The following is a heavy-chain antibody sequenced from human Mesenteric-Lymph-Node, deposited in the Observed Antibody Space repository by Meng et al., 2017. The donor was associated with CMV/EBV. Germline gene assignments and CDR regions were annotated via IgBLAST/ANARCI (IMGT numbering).Heavy chain of an antibody. J-gene: IGHJ4*02. D-gene: IGHD3-3*01. CDR1: GYTLTSYE. CDR3: ATGPRVLRFLEWLFPYFDY. V-gene: IGHV1-69*10. CDR2: IIPILGIA. Sequence: SVKVSCKASGYTLTSYEINWVRQAPGQGLEWMGGIIPILGIANYAQKFQGRVTITADKSTSTAYMELSSLRSEDTAVYYCATGPRVLRFLEWLFPYFDYWGQGTLVTVSS.